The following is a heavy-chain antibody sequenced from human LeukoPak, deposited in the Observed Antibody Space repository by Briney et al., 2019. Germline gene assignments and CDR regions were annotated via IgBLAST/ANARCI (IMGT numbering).Heavy chain of an antibody. CDR1: GFTFSNYD. CDR2: IGTAGDT. D-gene: IGHD3/OR15-3a*01. J-gene: IGHJ3*02. CDR3: ARDGRRRAFDI. V-gene: IGHV3-13*01. Sequence: PGGSLRLSCAASGFTFSNYDMHWVRQATGKGLEWVSGIGTAGDTYYLGSVKGRFTISRENAKNSFYLQMNSLRAGDTAVYYCARDGRRRAFDIWGQGTMVTVSS.